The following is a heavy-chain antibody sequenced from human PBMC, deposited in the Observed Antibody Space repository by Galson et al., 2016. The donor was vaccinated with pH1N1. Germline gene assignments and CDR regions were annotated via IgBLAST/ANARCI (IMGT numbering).Heavy chain of an antibody. CDR1: GFMFSSYG. V-gene: IGHV3-23*01. CDR2: ISGRGEST. CDR3: AKDLSSDYGDYGLDY. J-gene: IGHJ4*02. Sequence: SLRLSCAASGFMFSSYGMHWVRQAPGKGLEWVSAISGRGESTYYSDSVKGHLTISRDNSKNTLYLQMNSLRTEDTAVYYCAKDLSSDYGDYGLDYWGQGTLVTVSS. D-gene: IGHD4-17*01.